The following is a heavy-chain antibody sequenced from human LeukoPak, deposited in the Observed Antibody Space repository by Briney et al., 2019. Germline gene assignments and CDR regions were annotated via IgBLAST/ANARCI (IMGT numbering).Heavy chain of an antibody. CDR1: GGSISNYY. D-gene: IGHD3-22*01. CDR2: IFSSGSA. V-gene: IGHV4-59*01. CDR3: ARWPMTNLAFDV. Sequence: SETLSLTCTVSGGSISNYYWSWIRQPPGKGLEWIGYIFSSGSAIYNPSPKSRLTISVDTSTNQFSLKLSSVTTADTAVYFCARWPMTNLAFDVWGQGTMVTVSS. J-gene: IGHJ3*01.